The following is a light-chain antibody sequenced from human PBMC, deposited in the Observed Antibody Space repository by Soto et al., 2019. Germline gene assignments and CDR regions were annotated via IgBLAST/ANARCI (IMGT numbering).Light chain of an antibody. CDR3: SSYTSSRTLV. V-gene: IGLV2-14*01. CDR2: EVS. Sequence: QSALTQPASVSGSPGQSITISCTGTSSDVGGYNYVSWYQQHPGKAPKLMICEVSNRPSGVSNRFSGSKSGNTASLTISGLQAEDEADYYCSSYTSSRTLVFGGGTKLPVL. J-gene: IGLJ2*01. CDR1: SSDVGGYNY.